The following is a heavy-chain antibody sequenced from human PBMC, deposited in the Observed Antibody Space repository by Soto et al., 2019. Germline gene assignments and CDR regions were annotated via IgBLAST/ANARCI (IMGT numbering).Heavy chain of an antibody. CDR2: IFYTGNT. J-gene: IGHJ5*02. Sequence: WTWIRQHPGKAPEWIGSIFYTGNTYYNSSLKSRLTLSVDVSKNQFSLRLSSVTAADTAVYYCARVFYDILTKTNWFDPWGQGTLVTVSS. V-gene: IGHV4-31*02. D-gene: IGHD3-9*01. CDR3: ARVFYDILTKTNWFDP.